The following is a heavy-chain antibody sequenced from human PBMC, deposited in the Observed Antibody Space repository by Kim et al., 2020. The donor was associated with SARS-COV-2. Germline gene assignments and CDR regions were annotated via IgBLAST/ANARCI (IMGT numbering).Heavy chain of an antibody. CDR2: IIPLFDTP. CDR1: GNIFSSSFSTSA. CDR3: TRVPSGVGLPGDSDY. V-gene: IGHV1-69*13. Sequence: SVKVSCKTSGNIFSSSFSTSAISWVRQAPGQGLEWMGGIIPLFDTPNYAQKFRDRVTITANESSTTVYMELSSLKSEDTAVYYCTRVPSGVGLPGDSDYRGRGTLVTVSS. J-gene: IGHJ4*02. D-gene: IGHD4-17*01.